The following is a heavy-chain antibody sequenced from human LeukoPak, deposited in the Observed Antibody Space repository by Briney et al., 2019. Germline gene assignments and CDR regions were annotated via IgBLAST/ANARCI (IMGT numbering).Heavy chain of an antibody. Sequence: SETLSLTCTVSGGSISSYYWSWIRQPPGKGLEWIGYIYYSGSTNYNPSLKSRVTISVDTSRYQFSLRLSSVTAADTAMYYCARQPSGYYDKSGYYPYYFDSWGQGALVTVSS. CDR2: IYYSGST. J-gene: IGHJ4*02. CDR3: ARQPSGYYDKSGYYPYYFDS. V-gene: IGHV4-59*08. CDR1: GGSISSYY. D-gene: IGHD3-22*01.